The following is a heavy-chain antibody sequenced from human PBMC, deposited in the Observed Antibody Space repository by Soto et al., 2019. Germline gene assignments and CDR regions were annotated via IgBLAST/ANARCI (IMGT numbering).Heavy chain of an antibody. CDR3: ARLVPGIPYYFAS. D-gene: IGHD1-1*01. CDR1: GGSISRISHS. Sequence: SETLSLTCTVSGGSISRISHSWGWIRQSPGQGLEGIGNIFYNGITYYNPSLKSRVTISADTSKNHFSLKLRSVTVADTAAYSCARLVPGIPYYFASWGQGSLVTVSS. V-gene: IGHV4-39*02. CDR2: IFYNGIT. J-gene: IGHJ4*02.